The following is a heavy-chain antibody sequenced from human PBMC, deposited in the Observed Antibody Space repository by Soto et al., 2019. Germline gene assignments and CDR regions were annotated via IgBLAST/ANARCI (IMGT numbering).Heavy chain of an antibody. Sequence: QVQLVQSGAEVKKPGASVKVSCKASGYTFTGYYMHWVRQAPGQGLEWMGWINPNSGGTNYAQKFQGWVTMTRDMTINTTYRQLCSLRSDDTAEYYSSRRHSGYESDYFDYWGHGTLLTVGS. J-gene: IGHJ4*01. CDR3: SRRHSGYESDYFDY. CDR2: INPNSGGT. CDR1: GYTFTGYY. D-gene: IGHD5-12*01. V-gene: IGHV1-2*04.